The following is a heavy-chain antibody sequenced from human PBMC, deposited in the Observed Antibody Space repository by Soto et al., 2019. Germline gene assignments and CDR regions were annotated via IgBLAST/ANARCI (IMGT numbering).Heavy chain of an antibody. Sequence: TLSLTCTVSGDSISPYFWSWIRQPPGKGLEFIAYIYYRGNTVYNPSLKSRATISVDTSKNQFSLTLSSVTAADTAMYYCAGHQLHTGWSSPFDLWGQGTMVTVSS. CDR2: IYYRGNT. J-gene: IGHJ3*01. V-gene: IGHV4-59*08. CDR1: GDSISPYF. D-gene: IGHD6-19*01. CDR3: AGHQLHTGWSSPFDL.